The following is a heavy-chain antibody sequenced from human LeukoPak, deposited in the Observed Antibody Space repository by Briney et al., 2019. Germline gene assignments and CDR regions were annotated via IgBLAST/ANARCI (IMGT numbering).Heavy chain of an antibody. CDR2: IAYDGSRK. Sequence: GGSLRLSCAASGFTFSGYGMHWVRQAPGKGLEWVTGIAYDGSRKHYADSVKGRFTISRDNSRNTMDLQMNSLRVEDTAVYHCTRYDFSRFTPWSQGTLVIVSA. V-gene: IGHV3-30*03. CDR3: TRYDFSRFTP. CDR1: GFTFSGYG. D-gene: IGHD3-3*01. J-gene: IGHJ5*02.